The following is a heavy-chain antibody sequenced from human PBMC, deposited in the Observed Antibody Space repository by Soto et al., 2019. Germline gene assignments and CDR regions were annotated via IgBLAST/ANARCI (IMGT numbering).Heavy chain of an antibody. J-gene: IGHJ2*01. D-gene: IGHD3-3*01. Sequence: QVQLVQSGAEVKKPGSSVKVSCKASGGTFSSYAISWVRQAPGQGLEWMGGIIPIFGTANYAQKFQGRVTITADKSTITAYMELSSLRSEDTAVYYCARGGLGIFGLARGYFDLWGRGTLVTVSS. CDR1: GGTFSSYA. CDR2: IIPIFGTA. V-gene: IGHV1-69*06. CDR3: ARGGLGIFGLARGYFDL.